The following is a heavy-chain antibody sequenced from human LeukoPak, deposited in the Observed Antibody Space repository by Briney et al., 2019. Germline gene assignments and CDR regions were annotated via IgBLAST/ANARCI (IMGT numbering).Heavy chain of an antibody. CDR3: ARDSPADHDLWSGTFEY. CDR1: GYIFTNYY. J-gene: IGHJ4*02. CDR2: INPKSGGT. D-gene: IGHD3-3*01. V-gene: IGHV1-2*02. Sequence: ASVKVSCKASGYIFTNYYIHWVRQAPGQGLEWMGWINPKSGGTNYAPKFHGRVTMTRDTSISTAYMELIRLKSDDTAVYYCARDSPADHDLWSGTFEYWGQGTLVTVSS.